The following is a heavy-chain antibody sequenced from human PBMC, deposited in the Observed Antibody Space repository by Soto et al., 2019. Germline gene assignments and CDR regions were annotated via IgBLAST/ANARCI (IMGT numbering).Heavy chain of an antibody. V-gene: IGHV4-39*01. CDR2: IYYSWST. Sequence: QLQLQESGPGLVKPSETLSLTCTVSGGSISSSSYYWGWIRQPPGKGLEWIGSIYYSWSTYYNPSLKSRVTISVDTSKNQFSLKLSSVTAADTAVYYCARHSAAADEYFDYWGQGTLVTVSS. CDR3: ARHSAAADEYFDY. J-gene: IGHJ4*02. CDR1: GGSISSSSYY. D-gene: IGHD6-13*01.